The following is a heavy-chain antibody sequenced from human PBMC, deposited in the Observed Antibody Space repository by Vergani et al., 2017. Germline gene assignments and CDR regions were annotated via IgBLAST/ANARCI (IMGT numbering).Heavy chain of an antibody. Sequence: QAQLQQWGAGLLKPSETLSLTCAIYGGSISSYYWSWIRQPAGKGLEWIGRIYTSGSTNYNPSLKSRVTMSVDTSKNQFSLKLSSVTAADTAVYYCARVGYYDSSGKEAFDIWGQGTMVTVSS. CDR3: ARVGYYDSSGKEAFDI. J-gene: IGHJ3*02. CDR2: IYTSGST. V-gene: IGHV4-59*10. D-gene: IGHD3-22*01. CDR1: GGSISSYY.